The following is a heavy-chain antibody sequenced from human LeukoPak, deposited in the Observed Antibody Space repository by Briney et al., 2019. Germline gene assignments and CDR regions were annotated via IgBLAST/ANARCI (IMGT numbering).Heavy chain of an antibody. D-gene: IGHD2-21*02. CDR2: INPNSGGA. V-gene: IGHV1-2*06. CDR3: ARDFCGGDCYSRGTYMDV. CDR1: GGTFSSYA. J-gene: IGHJ6*04. Sequence: ASVKVSCKASGGTFSSYAISWVRQAPGQGLEWMGRINPNSGGANYAQKFQGRVTMTRATSISTAYMELSRLRSDDTAVYYCARDFCGGDCYSRGTYMDVWGKGTTVTVSS.